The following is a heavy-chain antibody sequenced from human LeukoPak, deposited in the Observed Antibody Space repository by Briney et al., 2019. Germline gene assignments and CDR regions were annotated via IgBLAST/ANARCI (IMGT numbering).Heavy chain of an antibody. CDR1: GGSISSSSYY. D-gene: IGHD5-18*01. Sequence: SETLSLTCTVSGGSISSSSYYWGWIRQPPGKGLEWIGSIYYSGSTYYNPSLKSRVTIYVDTSKNQFSLKLSSVTAADTAVYYCAGGPGYSYGYAYLRFDYWGQGALVTVSS. CDR3: AGGPGYSYGYAYLRFDY. CDR2: IYYSGST. V-gene: IGHV4-39*01. J-gene: IGHJ4*02.